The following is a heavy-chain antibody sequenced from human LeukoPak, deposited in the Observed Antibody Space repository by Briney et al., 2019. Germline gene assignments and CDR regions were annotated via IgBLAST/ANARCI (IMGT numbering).Heavy chain of an antibody. J-gene: IGHJ4*02. D-gene: IGHD2-8*01. CDR3: AKVFFMDY. V-gene: IGHV3-23*01. CDR2: ISVSGGST. CDR1: GFTFSSFG. Sequence: PGGSLRLSCAASGFTFSSFGMSWVRQAPGKGLEWVSAISVSGGSTNYADSVKGRFTIPRDNSKNTLYLQMNSLRAEDTAVYYCAKVFFMDYWGQGTLVTVSS.